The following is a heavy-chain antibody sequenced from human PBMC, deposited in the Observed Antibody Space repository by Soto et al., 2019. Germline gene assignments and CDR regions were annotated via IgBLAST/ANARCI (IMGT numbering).Heavy chain of an antibody. CDR2: MSGSGDAA. CDR1: GFTFSDYG. Sequence: EVQLLESGGGLVQPGGSLRLSCAASGFTFSDYGMSWVRQAPGKGLEWVSVMSGSGDAAYYADSVKGRFTISRDNSKNTLYLQMNSLRAEDTAVYFCAKKVTIYAVDPADYWSQGTQVAVSS. CDR3: AKKVTIYAVDPADY. D-gene: IGHD3-3*01. J-gene: IGHJ4*02. V-gene: IGHV3-23*01.